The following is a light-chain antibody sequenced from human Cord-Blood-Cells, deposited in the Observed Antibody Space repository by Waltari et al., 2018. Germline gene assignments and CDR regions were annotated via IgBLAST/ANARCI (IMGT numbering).Light chain of an antibody. CDR3: QQYNNWPPVYT. Sequence: EIVMTQSPATLSVSPGERATISCRASQSVGSNLAWYQQKPGQAPRFLIYGASTRATGIPARFSGSGSGTEFTLTISSLQSEDFAVYYCQQYNNWPPVYTFGQGTKLEIK. CDR2: GAS. CDR1: QSVGSN. V-gene: IGKV3-15*01. J-gene: IGKJ2*01.